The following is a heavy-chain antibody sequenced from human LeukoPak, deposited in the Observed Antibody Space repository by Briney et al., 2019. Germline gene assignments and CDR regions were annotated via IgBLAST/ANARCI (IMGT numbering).Heavy chain of an antibody. V-gene: IGHV1-69*13. D-gene: IGHD2-15*01. Sequence: SVRVSCKASGGTFSSYAISWVRQAPGQGLEWMGGIIPIFGTANYAQKFQGRVTITADESTSTAYMELSSLRSEDTAVYYCARDHCSGGSCYFDYGAREPWSPSPQ. CDR1: GGTFSSYA. CDR2: IIPIFGTA. J-gene: IGHJ4*02. CDR3: ARDHCSGGSCYFDY.